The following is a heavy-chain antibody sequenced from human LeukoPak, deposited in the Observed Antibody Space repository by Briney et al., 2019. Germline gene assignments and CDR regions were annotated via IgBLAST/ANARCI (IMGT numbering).Heavy chain of an antibody. CDR3: ARDAINTARGWFDP. CDR1: GFTFSSYW. Sequence: GGSLRLSCAASGFTFSSYWMYWVRQAPGKGLECVASISSGSRYMYYADSVKGRFTISRDNAKTSLYLQMNSLRAEDTAIYYCARDAINTARGWFDPWGQGTPVAVSS. D-gene: IGHD6-6*01. CDR2: ISSGSRYM. J-gene: IGHJ5*02. V-gene: IGHV3-21*01.